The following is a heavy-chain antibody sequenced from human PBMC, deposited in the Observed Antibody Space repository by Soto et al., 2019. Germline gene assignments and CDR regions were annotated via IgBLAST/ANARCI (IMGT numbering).Heavy chain of an antibody. CDR1: GFTFTNAW. J-gene: IGHJ4*02. Sequence: EVQLVESGGGLVKPGESLRLSCAASGFTFTNAWMNWVRQAPGKGPEWVGRVKTKADGGTTDYAAPAKGRFTLSRDDSINTVYLQMNSLKIEDTAVYYCTSRIRTTNDYWGQGTLVTGSS. V-gene: IGHV3-15*07. CDR3: TSRIRTTNDY. D-gene: IGHD1-1*01. CDR2: VKTKADGGTT.